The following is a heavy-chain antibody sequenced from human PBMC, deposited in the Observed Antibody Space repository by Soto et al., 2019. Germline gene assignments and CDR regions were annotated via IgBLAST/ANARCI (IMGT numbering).Heavy chain of an antibody. J-gene: IGHJ6*03. CDR2: IVGGSGNT. CDR1: GFTFTSSA. CDR3: AVPFLRLLPPGYYYYYMDV. Sequence: QMQLVQSGPEVKKPGTSVKVSCKASGFTFTSSAMQWVRQARGQRLEWMGWIVGGSGNTNYAQTLQERVTITRDMSTSPHYMELSSLRSEDTAVYYGAVPFLRLLPPGYYYYYMDVWGKGTTVTV. D-gene: IGHD4-17*01. V-gene: IGHV1-58*02.